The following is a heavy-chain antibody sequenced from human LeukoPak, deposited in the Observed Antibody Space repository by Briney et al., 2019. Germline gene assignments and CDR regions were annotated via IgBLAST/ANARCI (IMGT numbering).Heavy chain of an antibody. J-gene: IGHJ4*02. CDR3: ARGHYGDYVDY. CDR2: INPSGGST. CDR1: GYIFTSYY. Sequence: ASVKVSCKASGYIFTSYYIHWVRQAPGQGLEWMGIINPSGGSTNYAQKFQGRVTMTRDTSTSTVYMELSSLRSEDTAVYYCARGHYGDYVDYWGQGTLVTVSS. V-gene: IGHV1-46*01. D-gene: IGHD4-17*01.